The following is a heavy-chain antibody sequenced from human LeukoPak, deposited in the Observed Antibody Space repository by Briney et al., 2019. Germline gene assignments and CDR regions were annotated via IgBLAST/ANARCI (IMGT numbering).Heavy chain of an antibody. V-gene: IGHV3-21*01. CDR2: ISSSSSYI. CDR1: GFTFSSYS. CDR3: ARDEIAAAGMPANWFDP. Sequence: GGSLRLSCAASGFTFSSYSMNWVRQAPGKGLEWVSSISSSSSYIYYADSVKGRFTISRDNAKNSLYLQMNSLRAEDTAVYYCARDEIAAAGMPANWFDPWGQGTLVTVSS. D-gene: IGHD6-13*01. J-gene: IGHJ5*02.